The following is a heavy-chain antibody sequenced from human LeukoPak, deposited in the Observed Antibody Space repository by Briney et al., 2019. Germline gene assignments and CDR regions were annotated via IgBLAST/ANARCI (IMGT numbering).Heavy chain of an antibody. CDR3: AKRGPLGTSNYYGMDV. D-gene: IGHD2-2*01. CDR1: GFTFSSYG. Sequence: GGSLRLSCAASGFTFSSYGMHWVRQAPGKGLEWVAVISYDGSNKYYADSVKGRFTISRDNSKNTLYLQMNSLRAEDTAVYYCAKRGPLGTSNYYGMDVWGQGTTVTVSS. CDR2: ISYDGSNK. J-gene: IGHJ6*02. V-gene: IGHV3-30*18.